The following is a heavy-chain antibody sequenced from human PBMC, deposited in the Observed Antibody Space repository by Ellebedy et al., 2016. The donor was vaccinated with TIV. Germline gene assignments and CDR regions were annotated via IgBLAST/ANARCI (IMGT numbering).Heavy chain of an antibody. V-gene: IGHV1-18*04. CDR2: ISAYNGNT. Sequence: ASVKVSCXASGYTFTSYGISWVRQAPGQGLEWMGWISAYNGNTNYAQKLQGRVTMTTDTSTSTAYMELRSLRSDDTAVYYCARDSCSGGSCYANYWGQGTLVTVSS. J-gene: IGHJ4*02. CDR1: GYTFTSYG. CDR3: ARDSCSGGSCYANY. D-gene: IGHD2-15*01.